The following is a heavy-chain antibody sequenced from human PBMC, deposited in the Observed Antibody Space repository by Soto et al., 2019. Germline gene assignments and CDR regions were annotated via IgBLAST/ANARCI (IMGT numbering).Heavy chain of an antibody. CDR1: GYTFTSYD. J-gene: IGHJ5*02. CDR2: MNPNSGNT. D-gene: IGHD3-3*01. Sequence: ASVKVSCKASGYTFTSYDINWVRQAAGQGLEWMGWMNPNSGNTGYAQKFQGRVTMTRNTSISTAYMELSSLRSEDTAVYYCARGEDFWSGYYSRGNWFDPWGQGTLVTVSS. CDR3: ARGEDFWSGYYSRGNWFDP. V-gene: IGHV1-8*01.